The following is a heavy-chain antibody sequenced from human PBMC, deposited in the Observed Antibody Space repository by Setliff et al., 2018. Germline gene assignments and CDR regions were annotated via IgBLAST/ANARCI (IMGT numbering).Heavy chain of an antibody. CDR1: GGSISSGSYY. V-gene: IGHV4-61*02. Sequence: SETLSLTCTVSGGSISSGSYYWSWIRQPAGRGLEWIGRIYTSGSTNYNPSLKSRVTISVDTSKNQFSLKLGSVTAADTAVYYCARSLGYCSGGSCYSEAPFDYWGQGTLVTVSS. D-gene: IGHD2-15*01. J-gene: IGHJ4*02. CDR2: IYTSGST. CDR3: ARSLGYCSGGSCYSEAPFDY.